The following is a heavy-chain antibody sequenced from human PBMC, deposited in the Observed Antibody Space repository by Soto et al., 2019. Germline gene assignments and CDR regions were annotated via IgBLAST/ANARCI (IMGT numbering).Heavy chain of an antibody. V-gene: IGHV1-2*02. CDR3: ATDRRDRRIGYYGMDV. J-gene: IGHJ6*02. CDR2: INPNSGGT. CDR1: GYTFTGYY. Sequence: QVQLVQSGAEVKKPGASVKVSCKASGYTFTGYYMHWVRQAPGQGLEWMGWINPNSGGTNYAQKFQGRVTMTRNTSISTAYMELSRLRADDTAVYYCATDRRDRRIGYYGMDVWGQGTTVTVSS. D-gene: IGHD1-1*01.